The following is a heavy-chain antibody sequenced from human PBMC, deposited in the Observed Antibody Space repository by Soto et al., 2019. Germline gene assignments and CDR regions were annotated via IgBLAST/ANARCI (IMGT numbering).Heavy chain of an antibody. CDR3: ARDKIAGLFDY. J-gene: IGHJ4*02. CDR1: GGSFIGYY. V-gene: IGHV4-34*01. Sequence: SETLSLTCAVYGGSFIGYYWTWIRQPPGTGLEWIGEINHSGSTNYNPSLKSRVTISVDTSKNQFSLKLTSVTAADTAVYYCARDKIAGLFDYWGQGTLVTVS. CDR2: INHSGST. D-gene: IGHD2-21*01.